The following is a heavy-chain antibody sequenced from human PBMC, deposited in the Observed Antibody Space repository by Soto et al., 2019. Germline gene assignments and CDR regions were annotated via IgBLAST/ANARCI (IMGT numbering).Heavy chain of an antibody. D-gene: IGHD3-10*01. CDR3: ARRSNDGSGCYYMDV. CDR2: IYYSGST. CDR1: GGSISSYY. Sequence: QVQLQESGPGLVKPSETLSLTCTVSGGSISSYYWSWIRQPPGKGLEWIGYIYYSGSTNYNPSLKSRVTISVDTSKNQCSLKLSSVTAADTAVYYCARRSNDGSGCYYMDVWGKGTTVTVSS. J-gene: IGHJ6*03. V-gene: IGHV4-59*08.